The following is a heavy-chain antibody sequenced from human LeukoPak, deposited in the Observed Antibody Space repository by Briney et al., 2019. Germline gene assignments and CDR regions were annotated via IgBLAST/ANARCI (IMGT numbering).Heavy chain of an antibody. Sequence: GGSLRLSCAASGFTFSSYWMHWVRQAPGKGLVWVSRISGDGSKTSHADSVKGRFTISRDDAKNTLHLQMNSLRAEDTAVYYCAKSITGYDSWFDPWGQGTLVTVSS. CDR2: ISGDGSKT. CDR3: AKSITGYDSWFDP. D-gene: IGHD1-20*01. J-gene: IGHJ5*02. CDR1: GFTFSSYW. V-gene: IGHV3-74*01.